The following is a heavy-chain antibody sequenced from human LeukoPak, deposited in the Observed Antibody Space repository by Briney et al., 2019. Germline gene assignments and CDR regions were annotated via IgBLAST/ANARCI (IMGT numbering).Heavy chain of an antibody. CDR2: INWNSGNI. D-gene: IGHD2-2*01. CDR3: ANSMTLLFQREN. J-gene: IGHJ4*02. CDR1: GFVFDDYA. Sequence: PGRSLRLSCVGSGFVFDDYAMHWVRQAPGKGLEWVSGINWNSGNIGYGDPVKGRFTVSRDNAKKSLYLQMNKLRPDDTAVYYWANSMTLLFQRENWGQGTLVTASS. V-gene: IGHV3-9*01.